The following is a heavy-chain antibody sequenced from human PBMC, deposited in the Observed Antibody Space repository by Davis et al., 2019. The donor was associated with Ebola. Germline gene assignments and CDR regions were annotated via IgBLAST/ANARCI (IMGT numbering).Heavy chain of an antibody. CDR3: ARVYSGWYPDY. J-gene: IGHJ4*02. Sequence: MPSETLSLTCAVYGGSFSGYYWSWIRQHPGKGLEWIGYIYYSGSTYYNPSLKSRVTISVDTSKNQFSLKLSSVTAADTAVYYCARVYSGWYPDYWGQGTLVTVSS. V-gene: IGHV4-31*11. D-gene: IGHD6-19*01. CDR1: GGSFSGYY. CDR2: IYYSGST.